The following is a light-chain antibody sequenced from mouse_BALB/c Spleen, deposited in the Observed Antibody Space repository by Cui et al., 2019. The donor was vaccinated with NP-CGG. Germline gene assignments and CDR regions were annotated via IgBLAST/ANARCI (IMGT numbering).Light chain of an antibody. CDR3: ALWYSNHWV. V-gene: IGLV1*01. J-gene: IGLJ1*01. Sequence: QAVVTQEYALTTSPGETVTPTCRSSTGTVTTSNYANWVQEKPDHLFTGLIGGTNNRPPGVPARFSGSLIGDKAALTITGAQTEDEAIYFCALWYSNHWVFGGGTKLTVL. CDR2: GTN. CDR1: TGTVTTSNY.